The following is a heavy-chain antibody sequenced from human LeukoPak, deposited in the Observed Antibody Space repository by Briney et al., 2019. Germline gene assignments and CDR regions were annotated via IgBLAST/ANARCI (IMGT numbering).Heavy chain of an antibody. Sequence: PSETLSLTCTVSGGSISSSSYYWGWIRQPPGKGLEWIGSIYYSGSTYYNPSLKSRVTISVDTSKNQFSLKLSSVTAADTAVYYRARAPASRGGYYFDYWGQGTLVTVSS. CDR1: GGSISSSSYY. CDR2: IYYSGST. D-gene: IGHD3-16*01. J-gene: IGHJ4*02. V-gene: IGHV4-39*07. CDR3: ARAPASRGGYYFDY.